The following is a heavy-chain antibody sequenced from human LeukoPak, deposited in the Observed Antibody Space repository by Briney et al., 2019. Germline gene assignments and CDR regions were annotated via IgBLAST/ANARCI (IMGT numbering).Heavy chain of an antibody. CDR1: GFTFSNYG. CDR3: AKDSGGYTYVFDY. CDR2: ISYDGSNK. Sequence: GGSLRLSCAASGFTFSNYGIHWVRQAPGKGLEWVAVISYDGSNKYYADSVKGRFTISRDNSKNTLYLQMNSLRAEDTAVYYCAKDSGGYTYVFDYWGQGTLVTVSS. D-gene: IGHD5-18*01. V-gene: IGHV3-30*18. J-gene: IGHJ4*02.